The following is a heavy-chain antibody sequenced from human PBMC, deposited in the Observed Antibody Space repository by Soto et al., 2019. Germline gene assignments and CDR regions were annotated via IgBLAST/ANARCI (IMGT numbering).Heavy chain of an antibody. V-gene: IGHV4-4*02. CDR3: ARVVLTITRGAFDA. D-gene: IGHD3-9*01. J-gene: IGHJ3*01. CDR2: SSHSGTS. Sequence: QVQLQESGPGLVKPSGTLSLTCAVSGGSISSSHWWAGVRQSPGKGLEYIGESSHSGTSNSNPSLKSRVTPSVDKSKNHFSLTLTSVTAADTAVYYCARVVLTITRGAFDAWGQGTLVIVSS. CDR1: GGSISSSHW.